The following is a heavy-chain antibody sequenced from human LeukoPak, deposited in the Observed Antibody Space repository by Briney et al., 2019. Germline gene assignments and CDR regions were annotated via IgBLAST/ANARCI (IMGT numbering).Heavy chain of an antibody. Sequence: PGGSLRLSCAASGFTFSSYALTWVRQAPGKGLEWVSSISDSGDRTHYADSVKGRFTTSRVNPQNTLLPQMSNLRTEDTAVYYCANSSLGWGQGTLVTVSS. J-gene: IGHJ4*02. CDR3: ANSSLG. V-gene: IGHV3-23*01. CDR2: ISDSGDRT. CDR1: GFTFSSYA.